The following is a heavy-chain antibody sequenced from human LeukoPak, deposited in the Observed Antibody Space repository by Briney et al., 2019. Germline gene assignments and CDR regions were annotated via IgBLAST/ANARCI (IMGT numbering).Heavy chain of an antibody. V-gene: IGHV3-9*01. CDR1: GFTFDDYA. Sequence: GRSLRLSCAASGFTFDDYAMHWVRQAPGKGLEWVSGISWNSGSIGYADSVKGRFTISRGNAKNSLYLQMNSLRAEDTALYYCAKEVGRGDYYYYYGMDVWGQGTTVTVSS. D-gene: IGHD4-17*01. CDR2: ISWNSGSI. CDR3: AKEVGRGDYYYYYGMDV. J-gene: IGHJ6*02.